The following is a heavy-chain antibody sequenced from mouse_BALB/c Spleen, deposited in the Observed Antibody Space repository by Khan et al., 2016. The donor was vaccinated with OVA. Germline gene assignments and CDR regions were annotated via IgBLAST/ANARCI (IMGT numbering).Heavy chain of an antibody. Sequence: QVQLQQSGAELARPGASVKMSCKASGYTFTSYTIHWIKEGPGQGLEWIGNINPSNGYTNYNQKFKDKATLTTEKSSTTAYLQLSSLTSDDSAVYNCVRDGAYHRNDGWFAYWGQGTLVTVSA. V-gene: IGHV1-4*01. CDR2: INPSNGYT. J-gene: IGHJ3*01. CDR1: GYTFTSYT. CDR3: VRDGAYHRNDGWFAY. D-gene: IGHD2-14*01.